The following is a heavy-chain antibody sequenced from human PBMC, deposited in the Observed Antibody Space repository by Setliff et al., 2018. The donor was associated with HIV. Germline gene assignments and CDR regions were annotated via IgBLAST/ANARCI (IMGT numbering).Heavy chain of an antibody. D-gene: IGHD3-10*01. V-gene: IGHV3-23*01. CDR2: LSGSGGST. Sequence: GGSLRLSCEASGFNFSIYRMSWVRQAPGKGLEWVAALSGSGGSTYYADSVQGRFTISRDNSKNTLYLQMNSLRAEDTAVYYCAKDKGQKYADYWGQGTVVTVSS. CDR3: AKDKGQKYADY. CDR1: GFNFSIYR. J-gene: IGHJ4*02.